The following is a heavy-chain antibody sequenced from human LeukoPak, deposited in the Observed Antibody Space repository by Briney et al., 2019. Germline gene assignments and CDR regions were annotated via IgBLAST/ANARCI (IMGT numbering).Heavy chain of an antibody. D-gene: IGHD4-17*01. CDR1: RGSFSGYY. V-gene: IGHV4-34*01. J-gene: IGHJ4*02. Sequence: KASETLSLTCAVYRGSFSGYYWCWIRQPPGKGLEWMGEINHSGSTNYNPSLKSRVTISVDTSKNQFSLKLSSVTAADTAVYYCARRSLRHKVTTGFAYWGQRTLVTVSS. CDR3: ARRSLRHKVTTGFAY. CDR2: INHSGST.